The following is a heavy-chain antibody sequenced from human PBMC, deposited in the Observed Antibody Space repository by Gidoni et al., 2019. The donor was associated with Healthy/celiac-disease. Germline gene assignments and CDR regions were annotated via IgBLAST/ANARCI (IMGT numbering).Heavy chain of an antibody. CDR3: ARDKTTSMYGMDV. D-gene: IGHD2-2*01. V-gene: IGHV3-33*01. CDR1: GFTFSSYG. Sequence: QVQLVESGGGVVQPGRSLRLSWAASGFTFSSYGMQWVRQAPGTGLEWVAVIWFDGSNKYYTDSVKGRFTISRDNSKNTLYLQMNSLRAEDTAVYYCARDKTTSMYGMDVWGQGTTVTVSS. J-gene: IGHJ6*02. CDR2: IWFDGSNK.